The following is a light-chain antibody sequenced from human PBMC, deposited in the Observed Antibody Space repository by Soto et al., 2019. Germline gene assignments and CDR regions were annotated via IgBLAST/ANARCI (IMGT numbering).Light chain of an antibody. CDR2: WAF. Sequence: DILMTQSPASLAVSLGERATINCKSSQSVLYSSNNKNYLAWYQQKPGQPPKLLIYWAFTRESGVPDRFSGSGSGTDFTLTISSLQAEDVAVYYCQQYYSTLSWTFGQGTKVDVK. V-gene: IGKV4-1*01. CDR1: QSVLYSSNNKNY. J-gene: IGKJ1*01. CDR3: QQYYSTLSWT.